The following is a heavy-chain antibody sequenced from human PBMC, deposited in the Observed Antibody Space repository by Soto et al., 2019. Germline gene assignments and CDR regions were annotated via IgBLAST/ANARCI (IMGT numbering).Heavy chain of an antibody. Sequence: GASVKVSCKASGYTFTSYGISWVRQAPGQGLEWMGWISAYNGNTNYAQKLQGRVTMTTDTSTSTAYMELRSLRSDDTAVYYCARDSPLLWFGDRRYYYYGMDVWGQGTTVTVSS. CDR3: ARDSPLLWFGDRRYYYYGMDV. CDR2: ISAYNGNT. V-gene: IGHV1-18*04. J-gene: IGHJ6*02. D-gene: IGHD3-10*01. CDR1: GYTFTSYG.